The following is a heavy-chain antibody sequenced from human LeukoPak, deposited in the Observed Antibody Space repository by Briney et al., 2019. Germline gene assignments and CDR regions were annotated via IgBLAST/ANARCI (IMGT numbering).Heavy chain of an antibody. V-gene: IGHV4-61*08. CDR2: FHYSGNI. Sequence: PSQTLSLTCTVSGDSISSGDYYWSWIRQPPGKGLEWIGYFHYSGNINYNPSLKSRVTISGDTSRNQFSLSLSSVTAADTAVYYCAGEPIDSSGYWEYFQQWGQGTLVTVSS. J-gene: IGHJ1*01. CDR1: GDSISSGDYY. D-gene: IGHD3-22*01. CDR3: AGEPIDSSGYWEYFQQ.